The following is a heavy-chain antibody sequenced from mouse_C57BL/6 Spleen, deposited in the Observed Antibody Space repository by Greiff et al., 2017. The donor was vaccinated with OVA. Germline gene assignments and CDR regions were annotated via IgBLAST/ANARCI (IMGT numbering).Heavy chain of an antibody. CDR3: ARYGYSNWGYAMDD. Sequence: QVQLQQPGTELVKPGASVKLSCKASGYTFTSYWMHWVKQRPGQGLEWIGNINPSNGGTNYNEKFKSKATLTVDKSSSTAYMQLSSLTSEDSAVYYGARYGYSNWGYAMDDWGQGTSVTVSA. CDR2: INPSNGGT. D-gene: IGHD2-5*01. CDR1: GYTFTSYW. J-gene: IGHJ4*01. V-gene: IGHV1-53*01.